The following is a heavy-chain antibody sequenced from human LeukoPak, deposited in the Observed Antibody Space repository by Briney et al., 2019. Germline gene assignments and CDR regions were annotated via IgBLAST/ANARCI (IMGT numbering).Heavy chain of an antibody. J-gene: IGHJ3*02. CDR2: IYYSGST. V-gene: IGHV4-30-4*08. Sequence: SETLSLTCTVSGGSISSGDYYWSWIRQPPGKGLEWIGYIYYSGSTDYNPSLESRVTISVDTSKNQFSLKLSSVTAADTAVYYCARGEAPGLGAFDIWGQGTMVTVSS. CDR3: ARGEAPGLGAFDI. CDR1: GGSISSGDYY. D-gene: IGHD3-16*01.